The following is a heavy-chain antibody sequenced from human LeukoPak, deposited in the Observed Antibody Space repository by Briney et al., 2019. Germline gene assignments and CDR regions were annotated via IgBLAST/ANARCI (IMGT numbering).Heavy chain of an antibody. CDR2: ISYDGSNK. Sequence: GRSLRLSCAASGFTFSSYTMHWVRQAPGKGLEWVAVISYDGSNKYYADSVKGRFTISRDNSKNTLYLQMNSLRAEDTAVYYCARENFDRLGAFDIWGQGTMVTVSS. J-gene: IGHJ3*02. V-gene: IGHV3-30*04. CDR1: GFTFSSYT. D-gene: IGHD3-9*01. CDR3: ARENFDRLGAFDI.